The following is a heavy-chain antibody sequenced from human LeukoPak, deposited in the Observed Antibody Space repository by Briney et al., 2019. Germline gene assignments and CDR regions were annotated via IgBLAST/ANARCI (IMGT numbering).Heavy chain of an antibody. CDR3: AGPTCLRGGYCSTNF. V-gene: IGHV3-23*01. Sequence: PGGSLRLSCEGSGFTFSNYGMHWVRQAPGKGLEWISAISGSGDRTYYADSVKGRFTISRDNAKKSLYLQMNSLRAEDTAVYYCAGPTCLRGGYCSTNFWGQGTLVTVSS. D-gene: IGHD2-2*01. CDR1: GFTFSNYG. J-gene: IGHJ4*02. CDR2: ISGSGDRT.